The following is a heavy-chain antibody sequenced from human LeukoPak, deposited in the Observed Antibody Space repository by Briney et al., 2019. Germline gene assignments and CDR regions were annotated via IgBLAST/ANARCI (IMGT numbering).Heavy chain of an antibody. J-gene: IGHJ4*02. CDR1: GFTFSSYG. V-gene: IGHV3-30*03. D-gene: IGHD5-24*01. Sequence: GGSLRLSCVASGFTFSSYGMHWVRQAPGKGLEWVAVISYDGSNKYYADSVKGRFTISRDNSKNTLYLQMNSLRAEDTAVYYCASDGYNSLDYWGQGTLVTVSS. CDR2: ISYDGSNK. CDR3: ASDGYNSLDY.